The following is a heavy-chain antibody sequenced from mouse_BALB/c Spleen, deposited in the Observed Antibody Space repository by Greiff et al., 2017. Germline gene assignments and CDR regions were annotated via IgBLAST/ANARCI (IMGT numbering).Heavy chain of an antibody. Sequence: EVKLVESGGGLVKPGGSLKLSCAASGFTFSDYYMYWVRQTPEKRLEWVATISSGGSTYYPDSVKGRFTISRDNARNILYLQMSSLRSEDTAMYYCARDYGSRDFDYWGQGTTLTVSS. D-gene: IGHD1-1*01. CDR1: GFTFSDYY. J-gene: IGHJ2*01. CDR2: ISSGGST. CDR3: ARDYGSRDFDY. V-gene: IGHV5-6-5*01.